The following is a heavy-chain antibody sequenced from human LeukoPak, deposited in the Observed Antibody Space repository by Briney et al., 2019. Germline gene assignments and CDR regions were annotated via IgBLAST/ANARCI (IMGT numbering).Heavy chain of an antibody. CDR1: GFTFSSYA. CDR2: ISGSGGST. V-gene: IGHV3-23*01. CDR3: AKDRRIAAAGSYNWFDP. Sequence: GGSLRLSCAASGFTFSSYAMSWVRQAPGKGLEWVPAISGSGGSTYYADSVKGRFTISRDNSKNTLYLQMNSLRAEDTAVYYCAKDRRIAAAGSYNWFDPWGQGTLVTVSS. J-gene: IGHJ5*02. D-gene: IGHD6-13*01.